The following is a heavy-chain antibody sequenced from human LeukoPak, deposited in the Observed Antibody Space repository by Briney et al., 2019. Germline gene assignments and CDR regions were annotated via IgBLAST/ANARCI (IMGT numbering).Heavy chain of an antibody. V-gene: IGHV3-20*04. CDR3: ARHLGYSTSSGIDY. CDR1: GFTFDDYG. J-gene: IGHJ4*02. Sequence: GGSLRLSCAASGFTFDDYGMSWVRQAPGKWLEWVSGILWSGGSTGHADSVKGRFTISRDNSKNTLYLQMNSLRADDTAVYYCARHLGYSTSSGIDYWGQGTLVTVSS. CDR2: ILWSGGST. D-gene: IGHD6-6*01.